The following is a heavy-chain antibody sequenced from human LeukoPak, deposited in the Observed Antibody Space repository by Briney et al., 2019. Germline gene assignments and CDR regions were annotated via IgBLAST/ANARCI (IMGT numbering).Heavy chain of an antibody. D-gene: IGHD4-17*01. J-gene: IGHJ4*02. CDR3: ARGPDYGDRLDFFDY. CDR2: INTDGTVT. CDR1: GFTFSKYW. V-gene: IGHV3-74*01. Sequence: GGSLRLSCAASGFTFSKYWMLWVRQAPGKGLESVSRINTDGTVTTYADSVKGRFTVSRDNADNTMFLQMNSVRDEDTAVYSCARGPDYGDRLDFFDYWGQGTLVTVSS.